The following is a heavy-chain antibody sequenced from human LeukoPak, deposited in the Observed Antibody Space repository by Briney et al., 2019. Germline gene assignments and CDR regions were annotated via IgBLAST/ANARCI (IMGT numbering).Heavy chain of an antibody. CDR2: IYTSGST. D-gene: IGHD6-13*01. V-gene: IGHV4-4*07. CDR1: GGSISSYY. Sequence: PSETLSLTCTVSGGSISSYYWSWIRQPAGKGLEWIGRIYTSGSTNYNPSLKSRVTMSVDTSKSQFSLKLSSVTAADTAVYYCARDQFIAAAGTGAFDIWGQGTMVTVSS. CDR3: ARDQFIAAAGTGAFDI. J-gene: IGHJ3*02.